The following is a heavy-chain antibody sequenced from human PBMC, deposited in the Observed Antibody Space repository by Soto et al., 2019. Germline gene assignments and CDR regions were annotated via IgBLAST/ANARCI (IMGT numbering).Heavy chain of an antibody. CDR1: GGSFSGYY. V-gene: IGHV4-34*01. D-gene: IGHD2-15*01. Sequence: SETLSLTCAVYGGSFSGYYWSWIRQPPGKGLEWIGEINHSGSTNYNPSLKSRVTISVDTSKNQFSLKLSSVTAADTAVYYCARDIGSGGSCYDYWGQGTLVTVSS. CDR2: INHSGST. CDR3: ARDIGSGGSCYDY. J-gene: IGHJ4*02.